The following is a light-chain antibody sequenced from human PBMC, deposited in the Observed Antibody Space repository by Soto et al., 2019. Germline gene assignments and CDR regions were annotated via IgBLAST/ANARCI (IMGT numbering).Light chain of an antibody. V-gene: IGKV3-11*01. J-gene: IGKJ4*01. CDR1: QSVSSY. CDR2: DAS. CDR3: QQRSNWPLT. Sequence: EIVLTESPATLSFSPGERATLSCRASQSVSSYLSWYQQKSCQAPRLLIYDASNRATGIPARFSGSGSGTDFTLTISSLEPEDFAVYCCQQRSNWPLTFGGGTKVDIK.